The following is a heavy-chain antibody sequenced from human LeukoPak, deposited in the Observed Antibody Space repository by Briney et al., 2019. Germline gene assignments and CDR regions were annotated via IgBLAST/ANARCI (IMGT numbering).Heavy chain of an antibody. CDR3: AKDAQRGFDY. J-gene: IGHJ4*01. CDR1: KFTFSHYG. D-gene: IGHD5-24*01. V-gene: IGHV3-33*06. Sequence: PRGSPCRSCAASKFTFSHYGMHWVRQAPGKGLQWVAVIWSDGTNQYYADPVKGRFTSSRNNSNKMVYLQMNSLRADDTGVYYCAKDAQRGFDY. CDR2: IWSDGTNQ.